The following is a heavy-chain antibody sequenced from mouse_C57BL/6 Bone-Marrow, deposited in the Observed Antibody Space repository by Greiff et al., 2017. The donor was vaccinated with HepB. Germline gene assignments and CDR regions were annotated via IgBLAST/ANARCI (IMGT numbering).Heavy chain of an antibody. J-gene: IGHJ2*01. Sequence: EVNLVESGGGLVKPGGSLKLSCAASGFTFSSYTMSWVRQTPEKRLEWVATISGGGGNTYYPDSVKGRFTISRDNAKNTLYLQMSSLRSEDTALYYCARQRYYYGSRYYFDYWGQGTTLTVSS. CDR3: ARQRYYYGSRYYFDY. CDR1: GFTFSSYT. CDR2: ISGGGGNT. V-gene: IGHV5-9*01. D-gene: IGHD1-1*01.